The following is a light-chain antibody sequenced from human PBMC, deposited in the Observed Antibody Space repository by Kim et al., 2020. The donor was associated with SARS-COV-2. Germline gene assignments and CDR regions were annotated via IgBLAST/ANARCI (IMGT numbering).Light chain of an antibody. J-gene: IGKJ1*01. V-gene: IGKV3-20*01. CDR3: QYYASATCA. Sequence: EIVLTQSPGTLSLSPGEGATLSCRVSQSVDSSSLAWYQQKPGQAPRLLIYGASTRATGITDRFSGTGSGTDFTLTISRLELEDFAVYYCQYYASATCAFGQRTTVDIK. CDR2: GAS. CDR1: QSVDSSS.